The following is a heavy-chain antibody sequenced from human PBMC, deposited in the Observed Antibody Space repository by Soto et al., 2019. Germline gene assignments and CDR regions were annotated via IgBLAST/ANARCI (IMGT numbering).Heavy chain of an antibody. CDR3: ANDPTAYSSSWWSGDYYGMDV. V-gene: IGHV1-3*01. D-gene: IGHD6-13*01. Sequence: SVKVSCKASGGTFSSYAISWVRQAPGQRLEWMGWINAGNGNTKYSQKFQGRVTITRDTSASTAYMELSSLRSEDTAVYYCANDPTAYSSSWWSGDYYGMDVWGQGTTVTVSS. J-gene: IGHJ6*02. CDR2: INAGNGNT. CDR1: GGTFSSYA.